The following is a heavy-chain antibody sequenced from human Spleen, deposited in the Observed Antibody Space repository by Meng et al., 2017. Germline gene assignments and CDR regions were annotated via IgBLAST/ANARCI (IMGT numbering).Heavy chain of an antibody. Sequence: GESLKISCAACGFTFSRYDMHWVRQATGKGLEWVSPIHTAGDTCYPGSVKGQFTISRDNAKNTLYLQMNSLRAEDTAVYYCVKSGGHGDFGYWGQGTLVTVSS. D-gene: IGHD3-16*01. V-gene: IGHV3-13*03. J-gene: IGHJ4*02. CDR1: GFTFSRYD. CDR3: VKSGGHGDFGY. CDR2: IHTAGDT.